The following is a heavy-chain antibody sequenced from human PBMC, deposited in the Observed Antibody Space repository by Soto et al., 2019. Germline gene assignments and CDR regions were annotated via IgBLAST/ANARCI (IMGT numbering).Heavy chain of an antibody. CDR2: ISGNGGGT. J-gene: IGHJ5*02. D-gene: IGHD3-3*01. CDR3: AKSAYADFWNVYYIGGQADS. CDR1: GITFSSDA. V-gene: IGHV3-23*01. Sequence: EVQLLESGGGLVQPGGSLRLSCAASGITFSSDAMNWVRQAPAKGLVWVSGISGNGGGTYHADAVQGRFTVSRDTAKKTLYMPMEGLRAEDTAVYYCAKSAYADFWNVYYIGGQADSWGQGTRVTVSS.